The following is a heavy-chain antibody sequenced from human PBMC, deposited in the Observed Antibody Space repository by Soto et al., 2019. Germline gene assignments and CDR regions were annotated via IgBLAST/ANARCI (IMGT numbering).Heavy chain of an antibody. V-gene: IGHV3-30*18. D-gene: IGHD3-22*01. Sequence: PGGSLRLSCAASGFTFSSYGMHWVRQAPGKGLEWVAVISYDGSNKYYADSVKGRFTISRDNSKNTLYLQMNSLRAEGTAVYYCAKGEKWFYYYYGMDVWGQGTTVTVSS. CDR3: AKGEKWFYYYYGMDV. CDR1: GFTFSSYG. CDR2: ISYDGSNK. J-gene: IGHJ6*02.